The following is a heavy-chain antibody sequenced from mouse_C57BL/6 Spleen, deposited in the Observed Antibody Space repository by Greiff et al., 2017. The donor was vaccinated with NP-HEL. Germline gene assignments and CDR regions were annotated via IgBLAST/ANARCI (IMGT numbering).Heavy chain of an antibody. J-gene: IGHJ4*01. V-gene: IGHV1-55*01. Sequence: QVQLQQPGAELVKPGASVKMSCKASGYTFTSYWITWVKQRPGQGLEWIGDIYPGSGSTNYNEKFKSKATLTVDTSSSTAYMQLSSLTSEGSAVDYCASRSWTRVVATYYYAMDYWDQGTSVTGSS. CDR1: GYTFTSYW. CDR2: IYPGSGST. CDR3: ASRSWTRVVATYYYAMDY. D-gene: IGHD1-1*01.